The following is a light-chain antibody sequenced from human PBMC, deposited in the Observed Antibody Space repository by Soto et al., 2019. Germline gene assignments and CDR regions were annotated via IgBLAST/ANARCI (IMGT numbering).Light chain of an antibody. CDR3: NSFTTTNPYV. J-gene: IGLJ1*01. Sequence: AITISKTGASSDVGGFDHVSWYQQHPGKVPRLLIYDVSSRPSGVSDRFSGSKSGNTASLTISGLQAEDEADYYCNSFTTTNPYVFGTGTKVTV. CDR2: DVS. V-gene: IGLV2-14*03. CDR1: SSDVGGFDH.